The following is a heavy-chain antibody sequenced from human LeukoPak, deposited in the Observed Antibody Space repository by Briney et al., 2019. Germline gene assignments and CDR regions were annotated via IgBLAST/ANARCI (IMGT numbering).Heavy chain of an antibody. D-gene: IGHD5-12*01. CDR3: ARVTRLRGYDY. Sequence: SQTLSLTCAVSGGSISSGGYYWSWIRQPPGKGLEWIGEINHSGSTNYNPSLKSRVTISVDTSKNQFSLKLSSVTAADTAVYYCARVTRLRGYDYWGQGTLVTVSS. V-gene: IGHV4-30-2*01. J-gene: IGHJ4*02. CDR1: GGSISSGGYY. CDR2: INHSGST.